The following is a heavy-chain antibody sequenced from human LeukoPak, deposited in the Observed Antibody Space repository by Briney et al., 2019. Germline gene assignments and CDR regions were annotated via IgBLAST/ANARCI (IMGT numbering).Heavy chain of an antibody. J-gene: IGHJ3*02. CDR1: GFTFSSYA. D-gene: IGHD3-22*01. Sequence: GGSLRLSCAASGFTFSSYAMSWVRQAPGKGLEWVSVISGSGGSTYYADSVKGRFTISRDNSKNTLYLQMNSLRAEDTAVYYCARWLLLSDAFDIWGQGTMVTVSS. V-gene: IGHV3-23*01. CDR3: ARWLLLSDAFDI. CDR2: ISGSGGST.